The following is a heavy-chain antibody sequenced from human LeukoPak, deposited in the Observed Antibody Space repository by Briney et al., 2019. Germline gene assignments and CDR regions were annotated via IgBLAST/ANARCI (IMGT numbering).Heavy chain of an antibody. Sequence: ASVTVSCKASGYTFTRYGVSWVRQAPGQGLEWMGWISAYNGNTNYAQKLQGRVTMTTDTSTSTAYMELRSLRSDDTAVYYCARIVVVIPADRHLDYWGQGTLVTVSS. CDR2: ISAYNGNT. D-gene: IGHD3-22*01. CDR3: ARIVVVIPADRHLDY. V-gene: IGHV1-18*01. CDR1: GYTFTRYG. J-gene: IGHJ4*02.